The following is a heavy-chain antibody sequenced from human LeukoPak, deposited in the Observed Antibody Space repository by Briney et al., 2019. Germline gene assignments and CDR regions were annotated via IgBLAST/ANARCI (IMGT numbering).Heavy chain of an antibody. J-gene: IGHJ4*02. Sequence: PGESLKISCKGSGYSFTSYWIGWVRQMPGKGLEWMGIIYPGDSDTRYSPSFQGQVTISADKSISTAYLQWSSLKASDTAMYYCARLAPGIAAAGASDYWGQGTLVTVSS. CDR3: ARLAPGIAAAGASDY. CDR2: IYPGDSDT. CDR1: GYSFTSYW. D-gene: IGHD6-13*01. V-gene: IGHV5-51*01.